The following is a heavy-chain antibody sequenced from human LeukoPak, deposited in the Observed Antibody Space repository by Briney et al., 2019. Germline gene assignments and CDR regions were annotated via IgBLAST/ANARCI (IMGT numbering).Heavy chain of an antibody. CDR1: GFTLNNNA. D-gene: IGHD2-2*01. J-gene: IGHJ3*01. CDR2: INGGGDAT. Sequence: GGSLRLSCATSGFTLNNNAMNWVRQAPGKRLEWVSAINGGGDATEYADSVKGRFTISSDNSKNTLYLQMNSLRPEDTAVYYCASCSARCYANAFDVWGQGTLLTVSS. CDR3: ASCSARCYANAFDV. V-gene: IGHV3-23*01.